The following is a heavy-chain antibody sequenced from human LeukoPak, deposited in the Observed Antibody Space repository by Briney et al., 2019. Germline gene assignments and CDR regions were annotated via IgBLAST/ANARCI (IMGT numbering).Heavy chain of an antibody. V-gene: IGHV4-39*01. J-gene: IGHJ5*02. Sequence: SETLSLTCTVSGGSISSSSYYWGWIRQPPGKGLEWIGSIYYSGSTYYNPSLKSRVTISVDTSKNQFSLKLSSVTAADTAVYYCARHSFPTGTTRCAYNWFDPWGQGTLLTVSS. CDR2: IYYSGST. D-gene: IGHD1-7*01. CDR1: GGSISSSSYY. CDR3: ARHSFPTGTTRCAYNWFDP.